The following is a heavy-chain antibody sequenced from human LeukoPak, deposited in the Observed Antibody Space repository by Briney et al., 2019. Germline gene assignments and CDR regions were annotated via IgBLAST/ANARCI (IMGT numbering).Heavy chain of an antibody. CDR3: ARGTATTGGYFQH. J-gene: IGHJ1*01. CDR1: GFTFSTYI. D-gene: IGHD1-1*01. V-gene: IGHV3-48*02. CDR2: ISSDSTTM. Sequence: GGSLRLSCVASGFTFSTYIMNWVRQAPGRGLEWVSYISSDSTTMNYADSVRGRFIISRDNAESSLFLQMNSLRDEDTAVYYCARGTATTGGYFQHCGPGTLVTVSS.